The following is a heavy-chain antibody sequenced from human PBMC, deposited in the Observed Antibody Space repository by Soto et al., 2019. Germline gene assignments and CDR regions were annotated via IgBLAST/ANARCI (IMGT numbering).Heavy chain of an antibody. D-gene: IGHD3-16*01. CDR2: IYYSGNT. CDR3: AREGGESSDGLYYFDS. V-gene: IGHV4-30-4*01. J-gene: IGHJ4*02. Sequence: LSLTCTVSGGSTSSDNYWSWIRQPPGKGLEWIGHIYYSGNTDYNPSLKSRLAISIDTSKNQFSLKLSSVTAADTAVYFCAREGGESSDGLYYFDSWGQGSLVTVSS. CDR1: GGSTSSDNY.